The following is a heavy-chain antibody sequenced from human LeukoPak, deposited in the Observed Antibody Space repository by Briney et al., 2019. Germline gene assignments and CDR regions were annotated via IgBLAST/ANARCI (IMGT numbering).Heavy chain of an antibody. V-gene: IGHV1-18*01. Sequence: ASVKVSCKASGYTFTSYGISWVRQAPGQGLEWMGWISAYNGNTNYAQKLQGRVTMTTDTSTSTAYMELRSLRSGDTAVYYCVCGGSNDNYFDYWGQGTLVTVSS. D-gene: IGHD2-15*01. J-gene: IGHJ4*02. CDR1: GYTFTSYG. CDR2: ISAYNGNT. CDR3: VCGGSNDNYFDY.